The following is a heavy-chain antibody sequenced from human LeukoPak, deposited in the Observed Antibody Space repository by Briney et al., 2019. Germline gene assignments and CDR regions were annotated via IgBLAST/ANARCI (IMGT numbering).Heavy chain of an antibody. CDR1: GYTFTGYY. Sequence: VASVKVSCKASGYTFTGYYMHWVRQAPGQGLEWMGWINPNIGGTNYAQKFQGRVTMTRDTSISTAYMELSRLRSDDTAVYYCARDPYCSGGSCPLNWFDPWGQGTLVTVSS. V-gene: IGHV1-2*02. CDR3: ARDPYCSGGSCPLNWFDP. D-gene: IGHD2-15*01. J-gene: IGHJ5*02. CDR2: INPNIGGT.